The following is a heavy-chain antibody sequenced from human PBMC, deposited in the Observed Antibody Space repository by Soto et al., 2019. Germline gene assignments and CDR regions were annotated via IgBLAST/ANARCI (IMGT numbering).Heavy chain of an antibody. CDR3: AKGVLSFHYGMEV. CDR2: ISSTAGKTS. CDR1: GFPFWTYS. V-gene: IGHV3-23*01. J-gene: IGHJ6*02. Sequence: EVKLLESGGGLVQPGGSMRLSCEASGFPFWTYSMSWVRQAPRKGLEWVSSISSTAGKTSSYADSVKGRFAISRDFSDNTVYLQMDNLRVDDTAVYFCAKGVLSFHYGMEVWGQGTTVTVSS. D-gene: IGHD3-10*01.